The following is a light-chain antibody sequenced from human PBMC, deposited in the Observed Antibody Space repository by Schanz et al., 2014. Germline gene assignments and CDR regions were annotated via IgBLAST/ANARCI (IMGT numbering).Light chain of an antibody. CDR1: SSDVGGYNY. CDR2: EVS. J-gene: IGLJ1*01. CDR3: TSYAGSNNLYV. V-gene: IGLV2-8*01. Sequence: QSVLTQPRSVSGSPGQSITISCTGTSSDVGGYNYVSWYQQHPGKAPKLMIYEVSKRPSGVPDRFSGSKSGNTASLTVSGLQAEDEADYYCTSYAGSNNLYVYGSGTKLTVL.